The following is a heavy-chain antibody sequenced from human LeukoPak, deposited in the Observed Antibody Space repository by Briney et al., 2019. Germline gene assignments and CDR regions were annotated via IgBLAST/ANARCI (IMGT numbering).Heavy chain of an antibody. Sequence: PSETLSLTCTVSGXSISSAGYYWGWIRQPPGKGLEWIGSIYYSGSTNYNPSLKSRVTISVDTSKNQFSLKLRSVTAADTSVFYCARQIYYDFWNGVFFDQWGQGTLVTVSS. D-gene: IGHD3-3*01. CDR2: IYYSGST. V-gene: IGHV4-39*01. J-gene: IGHJ4*02. CDR1: GXSISSAGYY. CDR3: ARQIYYDFWNGVFFDQ.